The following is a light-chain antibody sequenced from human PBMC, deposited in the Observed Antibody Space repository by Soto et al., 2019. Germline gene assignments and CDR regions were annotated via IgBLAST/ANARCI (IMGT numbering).Light chain of an antibody. J-gene: IGLJ1*01. Sequence: QSALAQPASVSGSPGQSITISCTGTSSDVGGYNYVSWYQQHPGKAPKLMIYEVSNRPSGVSNRFSGSKSGNTASLTISGLQAEDEADYHCSSYTSSSTPFYVFGTGTKVTVL. CDR3: SSYTSSSTPFYV. V-gene: IGLV2-14*01. CDR2: EVS. CDR1: SSDVGGYNY.